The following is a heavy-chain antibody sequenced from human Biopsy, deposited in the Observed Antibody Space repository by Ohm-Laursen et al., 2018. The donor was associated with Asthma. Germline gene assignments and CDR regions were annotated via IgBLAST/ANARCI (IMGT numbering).Heavy chain of an antibody. CDR3: ARDSPSGSDFDYYYFDY. V-gene: IGHV3-30*03. CDR1: GFTFSTYG. D-gene: IGHD5-12*01. J-gene: IGHJ4*02. CDR2: IAWDGINS. Sequence: LSLTCASSGFTFSTYGMHWVRQAPGKGLEWVAFIAWDGINSYYADSVKGRFTISRDNSKNTLYLQMNGLKAEDTAVYYCARDSPSGSDFDYYYFDYWGQGSLVTVSS.